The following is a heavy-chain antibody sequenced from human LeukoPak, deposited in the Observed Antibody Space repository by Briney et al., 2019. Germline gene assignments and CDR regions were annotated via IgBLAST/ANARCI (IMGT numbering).Heavy chain of an antibody. V-gene: IGHV1-18*01. J-gene: IGHJ6*02. CDR2: ISAYNGNT. CDR1: GYTFTSYG. Sequence: ASVKVSCKASGYTFTSYGISWVRQAPGQGLEWMGWISAYNGNTNYAQKLQGRVTMTTDTSTSTAYMELKSLRSEDTAVYYCARDTMIVVVPYYYGMDVWGQGTTVTVSS. CDR3: ARDTMIVVVPYYYGMDV. D-gene: IGHD3-22*01.